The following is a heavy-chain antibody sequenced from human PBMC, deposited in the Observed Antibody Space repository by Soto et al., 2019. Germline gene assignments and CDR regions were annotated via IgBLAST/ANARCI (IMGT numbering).Heavy chain of an antibody. CDR2: LVGSGGGI. V-gene: IGHV3-23*01. D-gene: IGHD1-26*01. CDR1: GFTFSAYA. CDR3: AEEAIAVNCVWEPFDI. Sequence: GGSLRLSCAASGFTFSAYAMSWVRQAPGKGLQWVSGLVGSGGGIQYADSVRGRFTVSRDNSKNTLYLQMNSLRAEDTAVYYCAEEAIAVNCVWEPFDIWGQGTEVTVSS. J-gene: IGHJ3*02.